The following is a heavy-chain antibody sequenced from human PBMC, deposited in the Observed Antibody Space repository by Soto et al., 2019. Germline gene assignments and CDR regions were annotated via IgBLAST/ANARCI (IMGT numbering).Heavy chain of an antibody. CDR1: GGAFRGYY. Sequence: SGTLSLTCAVYGGAFRGYYWGWVRPPPGEGLEWIGEINHSGSTNYNPSLKSRVTISVDTSKNQFPLKLSSVTAADTAVYYCASYMITFGGVIVPDAFDIWGQGTMVTVS. V-gene: IGHV4-34*01. CDR2: INHSGST. D-gene: IGHD3-16*02. CDR3: ASYMITFGGVIVPDAFDI. J-gene: IGHJ3*02.